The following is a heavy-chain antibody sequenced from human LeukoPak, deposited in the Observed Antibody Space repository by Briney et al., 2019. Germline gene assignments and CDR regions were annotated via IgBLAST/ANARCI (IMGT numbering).Heavy chain of an antibody. V-gene: IGHV4-34*01. D-gene: IGHD3-10*01. CDR3: AREHYYGSGSSRF. J-gene: IGHJ4*02. Sequence: PSETLSLTCAVYGGSFSGYYWSWIRQPPGKGLEGIGEINHSGSTNYNPSLKSRVTISVDTSKNQFSLKLSSVTAADTAVYYCAREHYYGSGSSRFWGQGTLVTVSS. CDR1: GGSFSGYY. CDR2: INHSGST.